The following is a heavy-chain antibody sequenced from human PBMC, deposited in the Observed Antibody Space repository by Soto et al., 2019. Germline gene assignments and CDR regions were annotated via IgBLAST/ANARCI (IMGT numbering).Heavy chain of an antibody. J-gene: IGHJ3*02. V-gene: IGHV1-2*02. CDR1: GYTFTGYY. CDR2: INPNSGGT. Sequence: QVQLVQSGAEVKKPGAAVKVSCKASGYTFTGYYMHWVRQAPGQGLEWMGWINPNSGGTNYAQKFQGRVTMTRDTSISTAYMDLSRLRSDETAVNYCVADGLTIDFDIWGQATMVTVSS. D-gene: IGHD3-3*01. CDR3: VADGLTIDFDI.